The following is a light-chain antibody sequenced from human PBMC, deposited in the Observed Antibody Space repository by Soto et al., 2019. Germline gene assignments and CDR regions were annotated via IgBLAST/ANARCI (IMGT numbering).Light chain of an antibody. CDR3: QQYGGSPLVT. CDR1: QSVTNNY. CDR2: GVS. J-gene: IGKJ3*01. V-gene: IGKV3-20*01. Sequence: EFVMTQSPGTLSLSPGERATLSCMASQSVTNNYLAWYQQKPGQAPRLLIHGVSSRAAGIPDRFSGSGSGTDFTLTISRLEPEDFAVYYCQQYGGSPLVTFGPGTKVDIK.